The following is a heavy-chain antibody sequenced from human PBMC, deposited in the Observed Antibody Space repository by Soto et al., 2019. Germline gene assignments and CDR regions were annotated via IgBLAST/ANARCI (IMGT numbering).Heavy chain of an antibody. CDR3: AKGGRQWLVTSDFNY. Sequence: VQLVESGGGVVQPGRSLRLSCAASGFTFRDYAMHWVRQAPGKGLEWVAVVSQDGRNTHYADSVKGRFTTSRDSSKNTVSLEMTSLRAEDTAVYYCAKGGRQWLVTSDFNYWGQGALVTVSS. V-gene: IGHV3-30*18. CDR1: GFTFRDYA. J-gene: IGHJ4*02. D-gene: IGHD6-19*01. CDR2: VSQDGRNT.